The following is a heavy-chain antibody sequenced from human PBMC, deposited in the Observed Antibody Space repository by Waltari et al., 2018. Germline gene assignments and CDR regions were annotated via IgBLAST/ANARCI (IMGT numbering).Heavy chain of an antibody. CDR3: ARDFWGTLDY. D-gene: IGHD3-16*01. CDR1: GGSFSGYY. Sequence: QVQLQQWGAGLLKPSETLSLTCAVYGGSFSGYYWSWIRQPPGKGLEWIGEINHSGSTNYNPSLKSRVTISVDTSKNQFSLKLSSVTAADTAVYYCARDFWGTLDYWGQGTLVIVSS. V-gene: IGHV4-34*01. J-gene: IGHJ4*02. CDR2: INHSGST.